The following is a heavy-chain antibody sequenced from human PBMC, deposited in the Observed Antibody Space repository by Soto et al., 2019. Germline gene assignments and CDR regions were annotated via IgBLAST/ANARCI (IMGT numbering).Heavy chain of an antibody. D-gene: IGHD2-21*01. Sequence: PGESLKISCKGSGYSFTSYWIGWVRQMPGKGLEWMGIIYPGDSDTRYSPSFQGQVTISADKSISTAYLQWSSLKASDTAMYYCGRLGFKYAFLKGYSSERSYYGIDVWGQGTTVTVSS. CDR1: GYSFTSYW. V-gene: IGHV5-51*01. CDR2: IYPGDSDT. J-gene: IGHJ6*02. CDR3: GRLGFKYAFLKGYSSERSYYGIDV.